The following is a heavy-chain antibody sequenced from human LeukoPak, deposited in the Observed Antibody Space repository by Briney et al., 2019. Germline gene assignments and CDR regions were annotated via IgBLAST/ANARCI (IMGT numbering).Heavy chain of an antibody. J-gene: IGHJ4*02. Sequence: GGSLRLSCAASGFSFRTSAMNWVRQTPGKGLEWVTFIRFDGTDKFYADSVKGRFTISRDNSKNTLYLQMNSLRPEDTAVYYCAKGDGRAMDHFFDYWGQGTLVTVSS. CDR2: IRFDGTDK. D-gene: IGHD1-14*01. V-gene: IGHV3-30*02. CDR3: AKGDGRAMDHFFDY. CDR1: GFSFRTSA.